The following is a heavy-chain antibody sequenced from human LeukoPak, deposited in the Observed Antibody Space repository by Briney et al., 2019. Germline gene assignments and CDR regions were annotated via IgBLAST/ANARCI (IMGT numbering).Heavy chain of an antibody. CDR3: ARVPTVTFFDY. V-gene: IGHV4-39*07. D-gene: IGHD4-17*01. Sequence: SETLSLTCTVSSGSISSSSYYWGWIRQPPGKGLEWIGSIYYSVSTYYNPSLKSRVTISVDTSKNQFSLKLSSVTAADTAVYYCARVPTVTFFDYWGQGTLVTVSS. J-gene: IGHJ4*02. CDR1: SGSISSSSYY. CDR2: IYYSVST.